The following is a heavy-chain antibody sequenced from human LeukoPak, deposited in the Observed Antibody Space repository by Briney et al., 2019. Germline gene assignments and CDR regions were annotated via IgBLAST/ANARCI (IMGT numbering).Heavy chain of an antibody. CDR2: LSGSGGGT. J-gene: IGHJ4*02. D-gene: IGHD3-10*01. V-gene: IGHV3-23*01. CDR1: GIALSNYG. Sequence: GGSLRLSCAVSGIALSNYGMSWVRQAPGKGLEWVAGLSGSGGGTNYADSVKGRYTISRDNAKNTLYLQMNSLRAEDTAVYFCAKRGVVIRVILVGFHKEAYYFDSWGQGALVTVSS. CDR3: AKRGVVIRVILVGFHKEAYYFDS.